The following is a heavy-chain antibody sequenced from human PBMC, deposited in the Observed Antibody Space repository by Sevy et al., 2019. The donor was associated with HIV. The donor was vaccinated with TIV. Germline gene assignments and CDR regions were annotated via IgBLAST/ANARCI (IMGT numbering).Heavy chain of an antibody. CDR1: GYTFTSYY. CDR3: ARNYDKGHYYYYCGMDV. CDR2: INPSGGST. D-gene: IGHD3-22*01. V-gene: IGHV1-46*03. J-gene: IGHJ6*02. Sequence: ASVKVSCKASGYTFTSYYMHWVRQAPGQGLEWMGIINPSGGSTSYAQKFQGRVTMTRDTSTSTVYMELSSLRSEDTAVYYCARNYDKGHYYYYCGMDVWGQRTTVTVSS.